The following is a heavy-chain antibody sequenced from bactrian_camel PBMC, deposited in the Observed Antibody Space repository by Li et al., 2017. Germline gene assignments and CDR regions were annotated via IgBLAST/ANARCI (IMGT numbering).Heavy chain of an antibody. V-gene: IGHV3S63*01. CDR1: VYPLRNYG. J-gene: IGHJ4*01. Sequence: VQLVESGGTSVQAGGSLRLSCQASVYPLRNYGCTGWFRQAPGKEREGIAMIAMSSGDAYYDDSVKDRFTISRDGDKNTAFLEMSSLKAEDTAMYYCAACGPHCDGGYCREYAADYTYWGQGTQVTVS. D-gene: IGHD2*01. CDR2: IAMSSGDA. CDR3: AACGPHCDGGYCREYAADYTY.